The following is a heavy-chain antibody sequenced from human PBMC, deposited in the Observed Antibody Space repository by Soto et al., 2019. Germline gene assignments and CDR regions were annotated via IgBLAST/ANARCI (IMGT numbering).Heavy chain of an antibody. CDR3: ATFWCRVVAAFRDYYRMDV. CDR1: GFTFSIYA. CDR2: ICSDGNCA. J-gene: IGHJ6*02. V-gene: IGHV3-23*01. Sequence: EVQLLESGGDLVQPGGSLRLSCAASGFTFSIYAMSWVRQAPGKGLEWVATICSDGNCANHADSVKGRFTISRDNSKYALFVQMNVLRVNDTAVYYCATFWCRVVAAFRDYYRMDVWGQGTTVTVSS. D-gene: IGHD2-15*01.